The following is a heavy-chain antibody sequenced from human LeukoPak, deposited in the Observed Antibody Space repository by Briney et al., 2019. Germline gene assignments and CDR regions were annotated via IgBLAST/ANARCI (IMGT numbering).Heavy chain of an antibody. J-gene: IGHJ3*02. CDR2: IILIFGTA. V-gene: IGHV1-69*13. CDR3: ARWNDYYDSSGRPTDI. Sequence: GASVKVSCKASGGTFSSYAISWVRQAPGQGLEWMGGIILIFGTANYAQKFQGRVTITADESTSTAYMELSSLRSEDTAVYYCARWNDYYDSSGRPTDIWGQGTMVTVSS. D-gene: IGHD3-22*01. CDR1: GGTFSSYA.